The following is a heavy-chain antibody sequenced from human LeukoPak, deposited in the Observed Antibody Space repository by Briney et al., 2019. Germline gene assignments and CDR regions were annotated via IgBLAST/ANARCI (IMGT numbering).Heavy chain of an antibody. V-gene: IGHV1-2*06. CDR1: GYTFTGYY. CDR2: INPNSGGT. J-gene: IGHJ4*02. D-gene: IGHD6-13*01. Sequence: ASVKVSCKASGYTFTGYYMHWVRQAPGQGLEWMGRINPNSGGTNYAQKLQGRVTMTRDTSISTAYMELSRLRSDDTAVYYCARDLYRIAAAGTTPFDYWGQGTLVTVSS. CDR3: ARDLYRIAAAGTTPFDY.